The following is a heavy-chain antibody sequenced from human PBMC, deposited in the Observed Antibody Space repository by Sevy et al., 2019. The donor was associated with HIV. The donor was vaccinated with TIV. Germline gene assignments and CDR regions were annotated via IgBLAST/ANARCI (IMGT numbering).Heavy chain of an antibody. CDR2: IIPIFGTA. Sequence: ASVKVSCKASGGTFSSYAISWVRQAPGQGLEWMGGIIPIFGTANYAQKFQGRVTITADESTSTAYMELSSLRSEDTAVYYCASESGIVGSYYYYYYGMDVWGQGTTVTVSS. J-gene: IGHJ6*02. CDR1: GGTFSSYA. D-gene: IGHD1-26*01. CDR3: ASESGIVGSYYYYYYGMDV. V-gene: IGHV1-69*13.